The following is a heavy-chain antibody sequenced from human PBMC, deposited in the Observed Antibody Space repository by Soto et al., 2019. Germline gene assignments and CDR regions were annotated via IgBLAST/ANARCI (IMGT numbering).Heavy chain of an antibody. CDR2: IFYSGST. CDR1: GGSISSGGYY. D-gene: IGHD3-22*01. Sequence: NPSETLSLTCTVSGGSISSGGYYWNWIRQHPGKGLEWIGYIFYSGSTSYKPSLKSRVTISVDTSKKQFSLKLSSVTAADTAVYYFARDCNYDSSGYYGTCGAFDIWGQGTMVTV. CDR3: ARDCNYDSSGYYGTCGAFDI. V-gene: IGHV4-31*03. J-gene: IGHJ3*02.